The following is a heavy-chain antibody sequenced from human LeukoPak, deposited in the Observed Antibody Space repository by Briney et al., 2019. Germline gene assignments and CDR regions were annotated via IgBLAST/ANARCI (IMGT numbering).Heavy chain of an antibody. V-gene: IGHV3-48*04. J-gene: IGHJ4*02. D-gene: IGHD2-2*01. CDR3: ARGDIVVVPVSDY. CDR2: ISSSGSTI. CDR1: GFTFSSYA. Sequence: GGSLRLSCAASGFTFSSYAMSWVRQAPGKGLEWVSYISSSGSTIYYADSVKGRFTISRDNAKNSLYLQMNSLRAEDTAVYYCARGDIVVVPVSDYWGQGTLVTVSS.